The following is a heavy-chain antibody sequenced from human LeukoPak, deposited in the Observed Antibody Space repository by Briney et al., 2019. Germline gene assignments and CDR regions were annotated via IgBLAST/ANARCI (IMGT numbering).Heavy chain of an antibody. V-gene: IGHV1-69*05. CDR3: AVCIAVAPTKNAFDI. D-gene: IGHD6-19*01. J-gene: IGHJ3*02. Sequence: SVKVSCKASGGTFSSYAISWVPQAPGQGLEWMGRIIPIFGTANYAQKFQGRVTITTDESTSTAYMELSSLRSEDTAVYYCAVCIAVAPTKNAFDIWGQGTMVTVSS. CDR2: IIPIFGTA. CDR1: GGTFSSYA.